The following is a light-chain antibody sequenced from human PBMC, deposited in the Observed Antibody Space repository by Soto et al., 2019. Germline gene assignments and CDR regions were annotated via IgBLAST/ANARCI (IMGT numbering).Light chain of an antibody. J-gene: IGKJ4*01. Sequence: DIQMTQSPSSLSASVGDRVTITCRASQSISTNLNWYQQKPGKAPKLLIYTASGLQSGVPSRFSGSGSGTDFTLTISSLQPEDSATYYCQQSYSMPPTFGGGTKVEI. CDR3: QQSYSMPPT. CDR2: TAS. V-gene: IGKV1-39*01. CDR1: QSISTN.